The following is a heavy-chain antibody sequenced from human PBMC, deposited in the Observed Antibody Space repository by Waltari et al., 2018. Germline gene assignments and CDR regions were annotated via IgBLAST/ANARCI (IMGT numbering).Heavy chain of an antibody. CDR2: IKHGGNT. J-gene: IGHJ3*02. V-gene: IGHV4-34*01. CDR1: DGSLTGYY. D-gene: IGHD6-13*01. Sequence: QVQLQQWGAGLLKPSETLSLTCAVYDGSLTGYYWSWIRQPPGKGLEWIGEIKHGGNTNYNPSLKSRVTISVDTSKNQFSLKLNSVTAADTAVYYCARGRIVAAGTISAFHIWGQGTMVTVSS. CDR3: ARGRIVAAGTISAFHI.